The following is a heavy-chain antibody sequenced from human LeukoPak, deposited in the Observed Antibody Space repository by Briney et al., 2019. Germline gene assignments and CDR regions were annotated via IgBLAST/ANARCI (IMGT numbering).Heavy chain of an antibody. CDR1: GGSIRYYC. D-gene: IGHD2-15*01. CDR3: ARKGGLFDY. CDR2: IYYNGST. V-gene: IGHV4-59*01. Sequence: SETLSLTCTVSGGSIRYYCWSWIRQSPGKGLEWIGYIYYNGSTNYNPSLKSRVTISVDMSKNQFSLKMSSVTAADTAVYYCARKGGLFDYWGQGRLVTVSS. J-gene: IGHJ4*02.